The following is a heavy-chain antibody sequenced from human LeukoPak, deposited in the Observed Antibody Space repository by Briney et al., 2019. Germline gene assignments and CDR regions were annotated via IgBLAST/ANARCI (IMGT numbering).Heavy chain of an antibody. CDR1: GFTFSSYW. J-gene: IGHJ3*02. CDR2: VSHDGRNT. CDR3: ARTGFGDYEFSFGAFDI. V-gene: IGHV3-30*03. D-gene: IGHD4-17*01. Sequence: GGSLRLSCAASGFTFSSYWMSWVRQAPGKGLEWVAVVSHDGRNTYFADSVKGRFTISRDNSNNTVFLQMNSLRPEDTAVYYCARTGFGDYEFSFGAFDIWGHGTMVTVSS.